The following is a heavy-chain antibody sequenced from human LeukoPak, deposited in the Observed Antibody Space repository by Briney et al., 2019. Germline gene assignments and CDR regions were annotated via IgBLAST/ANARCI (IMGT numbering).Heavy chain of an antibody. CDR1: GGSISRYY. V-gene: IGHV4-59*01. Sequence: SETLSLTCTVSGGSISRYYWRWIRQPPGKGLDWIGYIFYSGRTNYSPSLKSRVTISVDTSKNQFSLKVNSVTAADTAIYYCARDGAYVDYWGQGILVTVSS. CDR3: ARDGAYVDY. J-gene: IGHJ4*02. CDR2: IFYSGRT.